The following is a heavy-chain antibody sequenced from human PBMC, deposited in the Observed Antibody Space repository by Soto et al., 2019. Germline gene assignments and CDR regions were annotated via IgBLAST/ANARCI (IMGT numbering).Heavy chain of an antibody. CDR2: INQDGSQK. D-gene: IGHD2-2*02. CDR1: GFTLSNYW. V-gene: IGHV3-7*03. Sequence: EVQLVESGGGLVQPGGSLRLSCAASGFTLSNYWMSWVRQAPGKGLEWVANINQDGSQKFYLDSVQGRFTISRDNARNSLYLLMNSLRAEDTAIYYCARIYCSSSSCYIDFWGQGILVTVSS. CDR3: ARIYCSSSSCYIDF. J-gene: IGHJ4*02.